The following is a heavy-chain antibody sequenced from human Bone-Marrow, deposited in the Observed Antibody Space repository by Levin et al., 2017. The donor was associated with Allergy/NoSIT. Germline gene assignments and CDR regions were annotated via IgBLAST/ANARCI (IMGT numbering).Heavy chain of an antibody. CDR2: ISGSGGST. Sequence: GGSLRLSCAASGFTFSSYAMSWVRQAPGKGLEWVSAISGSGGSTYYADSVKGRFTISRDNSKNTLHLQMNSLRAEDTAVYYCAKWGSSTSCYSSYYDYMDVWGKGTTVTVSS. CDR1: GFTFSSYA. V-gene: IGHV3-23*01. D-gene: IGHD2-2*01. J-gene: IGHJ6*03. CDR3: AKWGSSTSCYSSYYDYMDV.